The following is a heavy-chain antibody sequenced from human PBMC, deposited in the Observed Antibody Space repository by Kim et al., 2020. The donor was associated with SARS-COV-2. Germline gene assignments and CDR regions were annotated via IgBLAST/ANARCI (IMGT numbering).Heavy chain of an antibody. V-gene: IGHV1-69*13. J-gene: IGHJ4*02. CDR2: IIPIFGTA. CDR1: GGTFSSYA. CDR3: ARGDGSYYPIFDY. D-gene: IGHD1-26*01. Sequence: SVKVSCKASGGTFSSYAISWVRQAPGQGLEWMGGIIPIFGTANYAQKVQGRVTITADESTRTAYMELSSLKSEDTAVYYCARGDGSYYPIFDYWGKGTLVTVSS.